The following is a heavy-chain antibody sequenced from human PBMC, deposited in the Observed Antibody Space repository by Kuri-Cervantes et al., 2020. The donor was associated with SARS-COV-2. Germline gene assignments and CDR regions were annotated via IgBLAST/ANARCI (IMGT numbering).Heavy chain of an antibody. D-gene: IGHD6-19*01. Sequence: GSLRLSCTVSGGSISSSSYYWGWIRQPPGKGLEWIGSIYYSGSTYYNPSLKSRVTISVDTSKNQFSLKLSSVTAAGTAVFYCARLNLGSSGSYYFDYWGQGTLVTVSS. CDR2: IYYSGST. V-gene: IGHV4-39*01. J-gene: IGHJ4*02. CDR3: ARLNLGSSGSYYFDY. CDR1: GGSISSSSYY.